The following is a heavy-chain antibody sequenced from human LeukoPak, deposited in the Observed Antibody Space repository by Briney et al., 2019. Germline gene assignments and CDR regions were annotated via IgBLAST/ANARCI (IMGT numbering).Heavy chain of an antibody. CDR1: GFTSSSYA. V-gene: IGHV3-23*01. J-gene: IGHJ4*02. CDR2: ISGSGGST. D-gene: IGHD4-17*01. Sequence: GGSLRLSCAASGFTSSSYAMSWVRQAPGKGLEWVSAISGSGGSTYYADSVKGRFTISRDNSKNTLYLQMDSLRAEDTAVYYCAEDLVYDYGDYGGRGFFDYWGQGTLVTVSS. CDR3: AEDLVYDYGDYGGRGFFDY.